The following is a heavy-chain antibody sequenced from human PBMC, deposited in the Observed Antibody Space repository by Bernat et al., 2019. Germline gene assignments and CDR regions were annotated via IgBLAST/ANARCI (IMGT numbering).Heavy chain of an antibody. J-gene: IGHJ6*03. V-gene: IGHV3-23*01. Sequence: EVQLLESGGGLVQPGGSLRLSCAASGFTFSSYAMSWVRQAPGKGLEWVSAISGSGGSTYYADSVKGRFTISRDNSKNTLYLQMNSLRAEDTAVYYCANPDSSGWPVYYYYMDVWGKGTTVTVSS. CDR1: GFTFSSYA. D-gene: IGHD6-19*01. CDR2: ISGSGGST. CDR3: ANPDSSGWPVYYYYMDV.